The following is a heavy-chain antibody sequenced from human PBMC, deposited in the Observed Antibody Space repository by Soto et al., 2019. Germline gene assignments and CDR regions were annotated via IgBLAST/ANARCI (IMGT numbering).Heavy chain of an antibody. V-gene: IGHV3-30*18. D-gene: IGHD5-12*01. Sequence: QVQLVESGGGVVQPGRSLRLSCAASGFTFSSYGMHWVRQAPGKGLEWVAVISYDGSNKYYADSVKGRFTISRDNSKNTLYLQMNGLRAEDTAVYYCAKDRASGYDDGFDYWGQGTLVTVSS. CDR1: GFTFSSYG. J-gene: IGHJ4*02. CDR3: AKDRASGYDDGFDY. CDR2: ISYDGSNK.